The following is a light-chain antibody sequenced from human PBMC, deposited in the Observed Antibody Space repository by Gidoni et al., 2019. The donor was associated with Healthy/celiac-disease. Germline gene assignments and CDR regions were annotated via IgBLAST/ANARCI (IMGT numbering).Light chain of an antibody. V-gene: IGLV2-14*01. J-gene: IGLJ2*01. CDR3: SSYTSSSNVV. CDR2: EVS. CDR1: SSDVGGYNY. Sequence: QSALTQPAPVSASPGQSITISCTGTSSDVGGYNYVSWYQQHPGKAPKLMIYEVSNRPSGVSNRFSGSKSGNTASLTISGLQAEDEADYYCSSYTSSSNVVFGGGTKLTVL.